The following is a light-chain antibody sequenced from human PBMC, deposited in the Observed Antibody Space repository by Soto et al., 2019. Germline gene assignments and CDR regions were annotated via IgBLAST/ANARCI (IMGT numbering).Light chain of an antibody. J-gene: IGKJ2*01. CDR3: KQYGSSQYT. CDR1: QSVNNNY. CDR2: GAS. V-gene: IGKV3-20*01. Sequence: EIVLTQSPGTLSLSPGERATLSCRASQSVNNNYLAWYQQKPGQAPRLLIYGASSRATVIPDRFSGRGSGKDFTLTISRLEPEDLVMYYGKQYGSSQYTLGQGTKLEIQ.